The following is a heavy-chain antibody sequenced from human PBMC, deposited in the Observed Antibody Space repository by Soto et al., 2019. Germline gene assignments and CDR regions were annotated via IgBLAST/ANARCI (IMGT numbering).Heavy chain of an antibody. CDR1: GFTFSSYA. Sequence: VQVLESGGGLIQPGGSLRLSCAASGFTFSSYAMSWVRQAPGKGLEWVSTISGSGGTTYYADSVRGRFTISRDNSKNTLFVQMNSLRVEDTAVYYCAKVVDSSGYYPFDYWGQGTLVTVSS. CDR3: AKVVDSSGYYPFDY. J-gene: IGHJ4*02. CDR2: ISGSGGTT. D-gene: IGHD3-22*01. V-gene: IGHV3-23*01.